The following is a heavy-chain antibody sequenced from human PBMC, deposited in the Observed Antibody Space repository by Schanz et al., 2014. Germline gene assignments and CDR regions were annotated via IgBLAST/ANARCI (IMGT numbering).Heavy chain of an antibody. Sequence: EVQLLESGGGLVQPGGSLRLSCAASGFTFSAYAMTWVRQIPGKGLEWVSAISASGGTAYYTDSVKARFTISRDNSKSTLYLQMSSQRAEDTAVYYCAKSQGSSFDSWGQGTLVTVSS. D-gene: IGHD6-13*01. V-gene: IGHV3-23*01. CDR3: AKSQGSSFDS. CDR1: GFTFSAYA. CDR2: ISASGGTA. J-gene: IGHJ4*02.